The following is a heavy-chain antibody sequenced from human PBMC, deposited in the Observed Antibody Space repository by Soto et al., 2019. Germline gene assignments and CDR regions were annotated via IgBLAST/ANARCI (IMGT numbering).Heavy chain of an antibody. CDR1: GFTVSSNY. Sequence: GGSLRLSCAASGFTVSSNYMSWVRQAPGKGLEWVSVIYSGGSGGSTYYADSVKGRFTISRDNSKNTLYLQMNSLRAEDTAVYYCARVWAYSSGYDLFDYWSQGTLVTVSS. J-gene: IGHJ4*02. CDR2: IYSGGSGGST. V-gene: IGHV3-66*01. CDR3: ARVWAYSSGYDLFDY. D-gene: IGHD3-22*01.